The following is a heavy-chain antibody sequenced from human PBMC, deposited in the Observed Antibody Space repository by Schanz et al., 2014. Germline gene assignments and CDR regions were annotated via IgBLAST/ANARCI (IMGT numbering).Heavy chain of an antibody. D-gene: IGHD3-16*01. CDR2: IKNTFNSYTT. CDR3: ARAAYSHGLDV. CDR1: GFTFSRHA. V-gene: IGHV3-72*01. Sequence: VELVESGGGVVQPGRSLRLSCAASGFTFSRHAMHWVRQAAGKGLEWVARIKNTFNSYTTEYAASVKGRFSISRDDSKSSLYLQMNSLKTEDTAVYFCARAAYSHGLDVWGRGTTVTVSS. J-gene: IGHJ6*02.